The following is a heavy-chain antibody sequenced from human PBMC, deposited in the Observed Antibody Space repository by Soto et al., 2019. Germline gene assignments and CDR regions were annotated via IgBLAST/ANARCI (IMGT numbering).Heavy chain of an antibody. CDR1: GGSFSGYY. CDR2: INHSGST. D-gene: IGHD3-9*01. J-gene: IGHJ4*02. V-gene: IGHV4-34*01. CDR3: ARLGVVYDILTGYYQRYYFDY. Sequence: SETLSLTCAVYGGSFSGYYWSWIRQPPGKGLECIGEINHSGSTNYNPSLKSRVTISVDTSKNQFSLKLSPVTAADTAVYYCARLGVVYDILTGYYQRYYFDYWGQGTLVTVSS.